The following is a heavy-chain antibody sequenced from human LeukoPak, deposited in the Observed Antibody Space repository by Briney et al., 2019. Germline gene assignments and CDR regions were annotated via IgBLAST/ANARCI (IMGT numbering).Heavy chain of an antibody. D-gene: IGHD3-10*01. CDR2: INPNSGGT. J-gene: IGHJ4*02. CDR3: AREEGIYGSGSYCLDY. CDR1: GYTFTGYY. Sequence: ASVKVSCKASGYTFTGYYMHWVRQAPGQGLEWMGWINPNSGGTNYAQKFQGWATMTRDTSISTAYMELSRLRSDDTAVYYCAREEGIYGSGSYCLDYWGQGTLVTVSS. V-gene: IGHV1-2*04.